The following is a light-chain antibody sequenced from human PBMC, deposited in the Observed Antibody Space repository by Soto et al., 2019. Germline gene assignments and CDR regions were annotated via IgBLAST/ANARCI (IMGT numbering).Light chain of an antibody. V-gene: IGLV1-40*01. CDR2: ANN. CDR3: QSYDSSLRGV. Sequence: QLVLTQPPSVSGAPGQRVTISCTGSNSDIGAGYDVHWHQQLPGTDPKLVIYANNNRPSGVPDRFSASKSGTSASLAITGLQADDEADYYCQSYDSSLRGVFGTGTKLTVL. J-gene: IGLJ1*01. CDR1: NSDIGAGYD.